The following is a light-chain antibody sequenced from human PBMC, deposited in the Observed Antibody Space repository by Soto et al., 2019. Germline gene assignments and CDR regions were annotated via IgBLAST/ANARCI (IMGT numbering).Light chain of an antibody. CDR3: QQNRSYPST. V-gene: IGKV1-5*03. Sequence: RMTPSPSTLSASVGDRVTITCRASQSTSNWLAWYQQRPGKAPKLLIYKASTLESGVPSRFSGSGSGTDFTLTINSLQAEDFATYYCQQNRSYPSTFGGGTKVDIK. J-gene: IGKJ4*01. CDR1: QSTSNW. CDR2: KAS.